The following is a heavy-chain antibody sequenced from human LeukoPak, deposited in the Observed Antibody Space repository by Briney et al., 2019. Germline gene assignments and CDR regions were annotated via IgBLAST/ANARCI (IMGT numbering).Heavy chain of an antibody. J-gene: IGHJ4*02. CDR3: ARGTKYGSGSYYGY. D-gene: IGHD3-10*01. Sequence: SETLSLTCTVSGGSISSGDYYWSWIRQPPGKGLEWIGYIYYSGSTNYNPSLKSRVTISVDTSKNQFSLKLSSVTAADTAVYYCARGTKYGSGSYYGYWGQGTLVTVSS. V-gene: IGHV4-61*08. CDR1: GGSISSGDYY. CDR2: IYYSGST.